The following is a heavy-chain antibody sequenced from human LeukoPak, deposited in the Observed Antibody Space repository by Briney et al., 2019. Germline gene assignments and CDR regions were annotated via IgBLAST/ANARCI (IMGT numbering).Heavy chain of an antibody. CDR2: ILSSGST. V-gene: IGHV4-59*01. J-gene: IGHJ3*02. CDR3: ARTNQISETAFDI. D-gene: IGHD1-14*01. CDR1: SGSINNYY. Sequence: SETLSLTCTVSSGSINNYYWSWIRQTPGKGLEWIGYILSSGSTNYNPSVKSRVTISVDTSKNQFPLKLSSVTAADTAVYYCARTNQISETAFDIWGQGTMVIVSS.